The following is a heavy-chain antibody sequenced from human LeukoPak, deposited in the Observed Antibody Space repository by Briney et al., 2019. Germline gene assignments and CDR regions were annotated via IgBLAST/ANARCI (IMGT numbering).Heavy chain of an antibody. J-gene: IGHJ4*02. CDR1: GGSFSGYY. CDR2: INHSGST. V-gene: IGHV4-34*01. Sequence: KPSETLSLTCAVYGGSFSGYYWSWIRQPPGKGLEWIGEINHSGSTNYNPSLKSRVTISVDTSKNQFSLKLSSVTAADTAVYYCARGPYGDYSGDYWGQGTLVTVSS. D-gene: IGHD4-17*01. CDR3: ARGPYGDYSGDY.